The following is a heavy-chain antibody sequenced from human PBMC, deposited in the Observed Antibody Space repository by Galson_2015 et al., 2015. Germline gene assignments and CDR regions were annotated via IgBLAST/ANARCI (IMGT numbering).Heavy chain of an antibody. D-gene: IGHD2-2*01. J-gene: IGHJ3*02. CDR2: ISSSSSYI. Sequence: SLRLSCAASGFTFSSYSMNWVRQAPGKGLEWVSSISSSSSYIYYADSVKGRFTISRDNAKNSLYLQMNSLRAEDTAVYYCARVGVPAATAGVFDIWGQGTMVTVSS. V-gene: IGHV3-21*01. CDR1: GFTFSSYS. CDR3: ARVGVPAATAGVFDI.